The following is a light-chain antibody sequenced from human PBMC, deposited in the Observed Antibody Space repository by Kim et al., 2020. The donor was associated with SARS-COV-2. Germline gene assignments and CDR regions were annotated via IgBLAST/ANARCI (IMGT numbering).Light chain of an antibody. J-gene: IGKJ1*01. CDR2: GAS. V-gene: IGKV3-15*01. Sequence: VSPGEKAPLSCRASQSVSSNLAWYRQRPGQPPRLLIYGASTRATGIPARFSGSGSGTDFTLTITGLQSEDFAIFYCQQYDNLPRTFGQGTKVEIK. CDR3: QQYDNLPRT. CDR1: QSVSSN.